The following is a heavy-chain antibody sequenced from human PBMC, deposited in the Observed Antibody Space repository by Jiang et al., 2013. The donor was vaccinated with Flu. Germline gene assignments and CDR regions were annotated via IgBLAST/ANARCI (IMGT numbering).Heavy chain of an antibody. D-gene: IGHD2-2*01. Sequence: ELKKPGASVKVSCKASGYTFTHYAMNWVRQAPGQGLEWMGWINTNTGNPTYAQGFTGRIVLSLDTSVSTAYLQIISLKTEDTALYYCARGRGDCSSTSCYVAEYWGQGTLVTVSS. J-gene: IGHJ4*02. CDR2: INTNTGNP. CDR3: ARGRGDCSSTSCYVAEY. V-gene: IGHV7-4-1*02. CDR1: GYTFTHYA.